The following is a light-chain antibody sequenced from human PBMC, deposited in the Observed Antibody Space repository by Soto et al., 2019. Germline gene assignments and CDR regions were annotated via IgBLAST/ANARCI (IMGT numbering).Light chain of an antibody. V-gene: IGKV1-5*01. CDR1: QSVSSW. CDR2: DVS. CDR3: QQYNTSPYT. J-gene: IGKJ2*01. Sequence: DIQMTQSPSTLSASVGDRVTITCRASQSVSSWLAWYQQKPGKAPKVMIYDVSSLESGVPSRFSGSASGTEFTLTISSLQPDDSATYYCQQYNTSPYTFGQGTKLEIK.